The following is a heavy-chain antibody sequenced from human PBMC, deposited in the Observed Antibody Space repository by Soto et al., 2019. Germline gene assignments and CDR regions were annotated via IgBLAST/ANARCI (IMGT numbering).Heavy chain of an antibody. D-gene: IGHD2-8*02. J-gene: IGHJ3*02. CDR3: AKATATGGGAFDI. CDR1: GFICSSYD. CDR2: ILVDGRT. V-gene: IGHV3-23*01. Sequence: AGGSLRLSCAASGFICSSYDMSWVRQAPGKGLEWVSTILVDGRTFYVDSVKGPFTISRDSSQNTVYLQMNSLTVGDTALYYCAKATATGGGAFDICGQGTMVTVSS.